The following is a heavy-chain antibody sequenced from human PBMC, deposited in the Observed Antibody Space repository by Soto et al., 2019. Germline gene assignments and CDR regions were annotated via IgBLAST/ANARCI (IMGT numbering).Heavy chain of an antibody. V-gene: IGHV4-39*01. CDR1: GASISSSRSY. CDR2: FYYTGGT. J-gene: IGHJ4*02. Sequence: SETLSLTCTVSGASISSSRSYWGWVRQPPGKGLEWIVSFYYTGGTYSAYYNPSLKSRVTISVDTSKSQFSLNLRSVTAADTAVYYCASPRQGNYDFLSGYYALDYWGQGTLVTVSS. D-gene: IGHD3-3*01. CDR3: ASPRQGNYDFLSGYYALDY.